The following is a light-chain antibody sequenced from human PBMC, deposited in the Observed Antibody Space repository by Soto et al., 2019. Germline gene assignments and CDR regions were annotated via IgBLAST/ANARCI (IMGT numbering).Light chain of an antibody. V-gene: IGKV1-33*01. Sequence: IHMTQSPSSLSGSLGDIVTITVQASQDINKNLIWYQQKPGKAPKLLIYDASDLETGVPSRFSGSGSGTGFTFTISSLQPEDFATYYCQQYESLPLTFGQGTRLENK. J-gene: IGKJ5*01. CDR3: QQYESLPLT. CDR1: QDINKN. CDR2: DAS.